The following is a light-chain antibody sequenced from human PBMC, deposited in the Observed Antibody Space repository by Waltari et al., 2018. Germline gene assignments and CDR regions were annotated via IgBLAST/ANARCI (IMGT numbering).Light chain of an antibody. CDR2: SND. CDR1: NSNIGSNT. CDR3: ATWDDRLTGVV. J-gene: IGLJ2*01. Sequence: QSVLTQPPSASGTPGQRVTISCSGSNSNIGSNTVNWYQQVPGTAPKRLLYSNDQRPAGVPDRFSGATSGTSASLAISGLQSEDEADYYCATWDDRLTGVVFGGGTKVTVL. V-gene: IGLV1-44*01.